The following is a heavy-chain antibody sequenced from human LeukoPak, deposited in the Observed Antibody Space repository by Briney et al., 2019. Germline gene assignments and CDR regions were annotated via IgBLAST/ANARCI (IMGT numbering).Heavy chain of an antibody. J-gene: IGHJ4*02. CDR3: ASHSSGYLYYFDY. V-gene: IGHV3-23*01. CDR1: GFTFSNYA. CDR2: FSGSGGST. Sequence: PGGSLRLSCAASGFTFSNYAMSWVRQAPGKGLEWVSAFSGSGGSTYYADSVKGRLTISRDNSKNTLYLQMNSLRAEDTAVYYCASHSSGYLYYFDYWGQGTLVTVSS. D-gene: IGHD3-22*01.